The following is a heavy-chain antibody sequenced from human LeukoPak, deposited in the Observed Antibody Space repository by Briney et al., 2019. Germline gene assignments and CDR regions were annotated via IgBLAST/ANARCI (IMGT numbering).Heavy chain of an antibody. V-gene: IGHV4-31*03. D-gene: IGHD3-9*01. CDR3: ARWRLVIHGMDV. J-gene: IGHJ6*02. CDR2: IYYSGST. CDR1: GGSISSGGSY. Sequence: SETLSLTCTVSGGSISSGGSYWSWVRQHPGKGLEWLGYIYYSGSTYCNPSLKSRLTILGDMSKNQFSLKLSSVTAADTAVYYCARWRLVIHGMDVWGQGTTVTVSS.